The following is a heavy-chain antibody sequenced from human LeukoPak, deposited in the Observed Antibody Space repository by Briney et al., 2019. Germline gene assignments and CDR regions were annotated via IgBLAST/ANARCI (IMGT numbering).Heavy chain of an antibody. CDR2: IKQDGIEK. D-gene: IGHD5-24*01. Sequence: PGGSLRLSCAASGFTLSNHWMIWVRQAPGKGLECVANIKQDGIEKYYLDSVKGRFTISRDNAKNSVYLQMNSLRVEDTAMYYCGRGWAVDFWGQGTLVTVSS. J-gene: IGHJ4*02. CDR1: GFTLSNHW. CDR3: GRGWAVDF. V-gene: IGHV3-7*01.